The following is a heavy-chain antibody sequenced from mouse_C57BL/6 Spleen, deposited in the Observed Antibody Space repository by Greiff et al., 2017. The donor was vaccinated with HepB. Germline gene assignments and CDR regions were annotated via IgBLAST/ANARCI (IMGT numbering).Heavy chain of an antibody. D-gene: IGHD2-4*01. V-gene: IGHV1-55*01. CDR1: GYTFTSYW. CDR3: ARIYYDYDGGYFDY. Sequence: VQLQQPGAELVKPGASVKMSCKASGYTFTSYWITWVKQRPGQGLEWIGDIYPGSGSTNYNEKFKSKATLTVDTSSSTAYMQLSSLTSEDSAVYYCARIYYDYDGGYFDYGGQGTTLTVSS. CDR2: IYPGSGST. J-gene: IGHJ2*01.